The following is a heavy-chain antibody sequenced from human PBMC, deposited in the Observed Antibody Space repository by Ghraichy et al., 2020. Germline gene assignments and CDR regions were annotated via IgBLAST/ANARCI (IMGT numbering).Heavy chain of an antibody. CDR2: FYHRGGS. Sequence: SETLSLTCAVYGGSFSGYDWTWIRQPPGKGPEWIGEFYHRGGSNYNPSLEGRVTISVDASKNQFSLRLSSLTAADMALYYCARKPQEAPGGWGYPYYYGLDVWGQGTTVTVSS. CDR1: GGSFSGYD. D-gene: IGHD3-16*01. V-gene: IGHV4-34*01. CDR3: ARKPQEAPGGWGYPYYYGLDV. J-gene: IGHJ6*02.